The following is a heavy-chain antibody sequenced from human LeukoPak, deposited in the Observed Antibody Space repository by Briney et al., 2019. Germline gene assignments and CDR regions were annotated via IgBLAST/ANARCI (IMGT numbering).Heavy chain of an antibody. J-gene: IGHJ6*03. CDR1: GYSISSGYY. V-gene: IGHV4-38-2*02. CDR3: ASRRAMVRGVTTWRRYYMDV. D-gene: IGHD3-10*01. CDR2: IFHSGSA. Sequence: SETLSLTCTVSGYSISSGYYWGWIRQPPGKGLEWIGHIFHSGSANHNPSLKSRVTISVDTSKNQLSLKLSSVTAADTAVYFCASRRAMVRGVTTWRRYYMDVWGKGTTVTVSS.